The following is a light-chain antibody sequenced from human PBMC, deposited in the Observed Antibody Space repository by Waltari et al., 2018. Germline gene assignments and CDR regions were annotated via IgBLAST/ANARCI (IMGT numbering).Light chain of an antibody. CDR3: QKFDFSPHS. V-gene: IGKV3-20*01. J-gene: IGKJ2*03. CDR2: GVS. CDR1: QSISRN. Sequence: VILTQSPATLSLSPGERATLSCRASQSISRNLAWHQQKPGQAPRLLSYGVSNRASGIPDRFSGSGSGTEFTLTITSLEPEDFAVYYCQKFDFSPHSFGPGTKVEIK.